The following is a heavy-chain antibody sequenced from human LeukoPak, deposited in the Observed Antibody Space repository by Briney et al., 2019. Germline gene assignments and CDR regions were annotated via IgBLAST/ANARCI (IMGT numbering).Heavy chain of an antibody. V-gene: IGHV1-69*06. Sequence: SVKVSCKASGYTFTNYGISWVRQAPGQGLEWMGGIIPIFGTANYAQKFQGRVTITADKSTSTAYMELSSLRSEDTAVYYCARCCDSSGYYFLDYYYYMDVWGKGTTVTVSS. D-gene: IGHD3-22*01. CDR2: IIPIFGTA. CDR3: ARCCDSSGYYFLDYYYYMDV. CDR1: GYTFTNYG. J-gene: IGHJ6*03.